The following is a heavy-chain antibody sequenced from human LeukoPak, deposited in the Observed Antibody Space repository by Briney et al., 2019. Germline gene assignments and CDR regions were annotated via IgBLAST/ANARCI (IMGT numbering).Heavy chain of an antibody. J-gene: IGHJ4*02. D-gene: IGHD2-21*02. Sequence: PSETLSLTCTVSGGSISSSSYYWGWIRQPPGKRLEWIGSIYYSGSTYYNPSLKSRVTISVDTSKNQFSLKLSSVTAADTAVYYCARDCGGDCYSGTSFDYWGQGTLVTVSS. CDR3: ARDCGGDCYSGTSFDY. CDR2: IYYSGST. V-gene: IGHV4-39*07. CDR1: GGSISSSSYY.